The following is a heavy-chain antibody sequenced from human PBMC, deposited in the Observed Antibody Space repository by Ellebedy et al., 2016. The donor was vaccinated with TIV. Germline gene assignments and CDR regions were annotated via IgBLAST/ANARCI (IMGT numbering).Heavy chain of an antibody. J-gene: IGHJ3*02. D-gene: IGHD6-19*01. CDR3: ARGRYSSGWYRPGAFDI. CDR1: GGSFSGYY. Sequence: SETLSLTXAVYGGSFSGYYWSWIRQPPGKGLEWIGEINHSGSTNYNPSLKSRVTISVDTSKNQFSLKLSSVTAADTAVYYCARGRYSSGWYRPGAFDIWGQGTMVTVSS. V-gene: IGHV4-34*01. CDR2: INHSGST.